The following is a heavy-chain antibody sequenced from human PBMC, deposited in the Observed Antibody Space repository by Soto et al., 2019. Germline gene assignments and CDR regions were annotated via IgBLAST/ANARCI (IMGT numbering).Heavy chain of an antibody. CDR3: ATWHEREHAYDV. D-gene: IGHD1-1*01. J-gene: IGHJ3*01. V-gene: IGHV3-53*01. Sequence: DVQLVESGGGLMQPGESLRLSCAASGLTVSGQKYVAWVRQAPGKGLEWVAALYDVDGSFYADSVKGRFTTSSDSSKTTVYLQMNGLRPDDTAVYYCATWHEREHAYDVWGQGTTVTVSS. CDR2: LYDVDGS. CDR1: GLTVSGQKY.